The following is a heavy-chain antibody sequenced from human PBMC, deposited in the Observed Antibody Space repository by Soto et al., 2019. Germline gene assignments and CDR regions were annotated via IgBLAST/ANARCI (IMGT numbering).Heavy chain of an antibody. Sequence: SETLSLTCTVSGGSIISYYWSWIRQPPGKGLEWIGYIYYSGSTNYNPSLKSRVTISVDTSKNQFSLKLSSVTAADTAVYYCARDYCSSTSCYEGLFDYWGQGTLVTVSS. J-gene: IGHJ4*02. V-gene: IGHV4-59*01. CDR3: ARDYCSSTSCYEGLFDY. CDR1: GGSIISYY. D-gene: IGHD2-2*01. CDR2: IYYSGST.